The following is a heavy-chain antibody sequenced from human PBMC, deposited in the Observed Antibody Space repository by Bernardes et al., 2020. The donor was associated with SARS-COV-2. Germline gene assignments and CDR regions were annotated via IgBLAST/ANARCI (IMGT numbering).Heavy chain of an antibody. J-gene: IGHJ5*01. D-gene: IGHD2-15*01. CDR2: ITDSGGNT. V-gene: IGHV3-23*01. CDR1: GFTFSNYA. Sequence: GGSLRLSCVASGFTFSNYAMTWVRQAPGEGLEWAATITDSGGNTYYADSVKGRFTVSRDTSENMLYLQMNKLRAEDTAVYYCARIGGDCSGGHCYAWFDSWGQGTLVTVSS. CDR3: ARIGGDCSGGHCYAWFDS.